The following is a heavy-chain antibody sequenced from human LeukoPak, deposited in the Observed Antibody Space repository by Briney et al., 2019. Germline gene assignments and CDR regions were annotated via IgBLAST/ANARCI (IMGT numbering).Heavy chain of an antibody. CDR1: GVTFNTYA. Sequence: GGSLRLSCAASGVTFNTYAMSWVRQAPGKGLEWISYISSSGSAIYYADSVKGRFTISRDNAKNSLYLQMNSLRAEDTAVYYCARDYNFDYWGQGTLVTVSS. V-gene: IGHV3-48*03. CDR3: ARDYNFDY. CDR2: ISSSGSAI. J-gene: IGHJ4*02.